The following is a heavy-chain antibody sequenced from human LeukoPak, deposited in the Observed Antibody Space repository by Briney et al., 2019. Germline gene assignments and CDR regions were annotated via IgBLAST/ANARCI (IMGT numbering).Heavy chain of an antibody. CDR2: INHSGST. Sequence: SETLSLTCAVYGGPFSGYYWSWIRQPPGKGLEWIGEINHSGSTNYNPSLKNRVTISVATSKNQFSLRLSSVTAVDTAVYYCARGGGGYSWYFNLWGRGTLVTVSS. D-gene: IGHD5-12*01. CDR3: ARGGGGYSWYFNL. CDR1: GGPFSGYY. V-gene: IGHV4-34*09. J-gene: IGHJ2*01.